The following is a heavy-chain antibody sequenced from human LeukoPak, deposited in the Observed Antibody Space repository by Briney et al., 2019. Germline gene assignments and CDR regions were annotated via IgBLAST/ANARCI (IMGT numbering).Heavy chain of an antibody. V-gene: IGHV3-7*01. CDR1: GFTFSSYW. Sequence: GGSLRLSCAASGFTFSSYWMSWVRRAPGKGLEWVANIKQDGSEKYYVDSVKGRFTISRDNAKNSLYLQMNSLRAEDTAVYYCAREGIAVAGIGYFDYWGQGTLVTVSS. CDR3: AREGIAVAGIGYFDY. J-gene: IGHJ4*02. CDR2: IKQDGSEK. D-gene: IGHD6-19*01.